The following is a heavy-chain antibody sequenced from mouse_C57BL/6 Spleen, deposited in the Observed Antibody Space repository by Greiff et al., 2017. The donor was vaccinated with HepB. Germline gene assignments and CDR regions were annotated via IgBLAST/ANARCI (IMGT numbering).Heavy chain of an antibody. CDR2: ILPGSGST. Sequence: VQLQQSGAELMKPGASVKLSCKATGYTFTGYWIEWVKQRPGHGLEWIGEILPGSGSTNYNEKFKGKATFTADTSSNTAYMQLRSRTTEDSAIYYCARRGGIWDYDPFDYWGQGTTLTVSS. CDR3: ARRGGIWDYDPFDY. CDR1: GYTFTGYW. J-gene: IGHJ2*01. D-gene: IGHD2-4*01. V-gene: IGHV1-9*01.